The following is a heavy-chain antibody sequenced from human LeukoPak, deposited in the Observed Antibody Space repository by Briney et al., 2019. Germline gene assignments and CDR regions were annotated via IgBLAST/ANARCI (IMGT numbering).Heavy chain of an antibody. CDR3: ARDTDRSGYSNSFDY. CDR1: GYTFTSYY. D-gene: IGHD3-22*01. V-gene: IGHV1-46*01. Sequence: GASVKVSCKASGYTFTSYYMHWVRQAPGQGLEWMGIINPSGGSTSYAQKFQGRVTMTRDMSTSTVYMELSSLRSGDTAVYYCARDTDRSGYSNSFDYWGQGTLVTVSS. J-gene: IGHJ4*02. CDR2: INPSGGST.